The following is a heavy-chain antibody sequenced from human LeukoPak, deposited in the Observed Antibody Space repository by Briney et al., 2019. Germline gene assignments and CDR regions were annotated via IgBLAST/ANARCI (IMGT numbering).Heavy chain of an antibody. Sequence: SETLSLTCTVSGGSISSYYWSWIRQPPGKGLEWIGYIYYSGSTNYNPSLKSRVTISVDTSKNQFSLKLSSVTAADTAVYYCARGHWYYGSGSYFDYWGQGTLVTVSS. CDR1: GGSISSYY. V-gene: IGHV4-59*12. J-gene: IGHJ4*02. CDR2: IYYSGST. D-gene: IGHD3-10*01. CDR3: ARGHWYYGSGSYFDY.